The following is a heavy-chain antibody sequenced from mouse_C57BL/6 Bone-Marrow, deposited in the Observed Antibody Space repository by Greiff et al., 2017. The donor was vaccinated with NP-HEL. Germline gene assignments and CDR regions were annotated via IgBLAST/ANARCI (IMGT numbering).Heavy chain of an antibody. CDR3: ARDYYGSSTWFAY. J-gene: IGHJ3*01. D-gene: IGHD1-1*01. CDR2: IYPRSGNT. Sequence: QVQLQQSGAELARPGASVKLSCKASGYTFTSYGISWVQQRTGQGLEWIGEIYPRSGNTYYTEKFKGKATLPADKSSRTAYMELRSLTSEDAAVYFWARDYYGSSTWFAYWGQGTLVTVSA. V-gene: IGHV1-81*01. CDR1: GYTFTSYG.